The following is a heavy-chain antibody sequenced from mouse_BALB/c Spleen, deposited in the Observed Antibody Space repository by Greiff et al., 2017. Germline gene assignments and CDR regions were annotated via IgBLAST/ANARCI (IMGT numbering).Heavy chain of an antibody. J-gene: IGHJ3*01. V-gene: IGHV1-7*01. D-gene: IGHD2-2*01. CDR3: ARRGRWGYDSAWFAY. CDR2: INPSTGYT. Sequence: VQLQQSGAELAKPGASVKMSCKASGYTFTSYWMHWVKQRPGQGLEWIGYINPSTGYTEYNQKFKDKATLTADKSSSTAYMQLSSLTSEDSAVYYCARRGRWGYDSAWFAYWGQGTLVTVSA. CDR1: GYTFTSYW.